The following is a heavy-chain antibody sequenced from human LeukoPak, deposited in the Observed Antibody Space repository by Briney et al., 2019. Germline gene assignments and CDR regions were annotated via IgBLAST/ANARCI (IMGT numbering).Heavy chain of an antibody. V-gene: IGHV3-23*01. CDR1: GFTFSSYA. CDR2: ISGSGGST. Sequence: GGSLRLSCAASGFTFSSYAMSWVRQAPGKGLEWVPAISGSGGSTYYADSVKGRFTISRDNSKNTLYLQMNSLRAEDTAVYYCAKSSSGSYYNLIDYWGQGTLVTVSS. D-gene: IGHD3-10*01. J-gene: IGHJ4*02. CDR3: AKSSSGSYYNLIDY.